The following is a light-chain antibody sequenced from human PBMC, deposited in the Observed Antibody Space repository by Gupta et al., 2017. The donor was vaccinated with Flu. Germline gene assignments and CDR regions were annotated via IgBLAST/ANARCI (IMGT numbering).Light chain of an antibody. CDR3: TSSKNRSNPWV. V-gene: IGLV2-14*01. J-gene: IGLJ1*01. Sequence: ITISCTGTSSDVGFYNYVSWYQQHPGTAPKRMMYEVNTRPSGFPNRFSGSKSATTASLSINVLQAEEEADYYCTSSKNRSNPWVFGTGTKLTFL. CDR2: EVN. CDR1: SSDVGFYNY.